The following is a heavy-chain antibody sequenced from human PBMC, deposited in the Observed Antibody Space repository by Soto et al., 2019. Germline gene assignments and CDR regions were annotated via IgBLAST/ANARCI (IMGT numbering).Heavy chain of an antibody. Sequence: GXSVKVSCKASGFSFTSSALQWGRQARGQRLEWIGWIVVGSGNTNYAQKFQERVTITRDMSTSTAYMELSSLRSEDTAVYYCAAKYSSSWSEVWFDPWGQGTLVTVSS. V-gene: IGHV1-58*01. J-gene: IGHJ5*02. CDR1: GFSFTSSA. D-gene: IGHD6-13*01. CDR3: AAKYSSSWSEVWFDP. CDR2: IVVGSGNT.